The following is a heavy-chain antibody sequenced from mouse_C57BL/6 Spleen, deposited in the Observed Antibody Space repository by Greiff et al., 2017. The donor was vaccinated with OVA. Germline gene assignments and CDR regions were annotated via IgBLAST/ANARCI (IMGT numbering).Heavy chain of an antibody. CDR2: IDPSDSYT. Sequence: QVQLQQPGAELVRPGTSVKLSCKASGYTFTSYWMHWVKQRPGQGLEWIGVIDPSDSYTNYNQKFKGKATLTVDTSSSTAYMQLSSLTSEDSAVYYCARMYYDSYFYAMDYWGQGTSVTVSS. V-gene: IGHV1-59*01. CDR1: GYTFTSYW. J-gene: IGHJ4*01. CDR3: ARMYYDSYFYAMDY. D-gene: IGHD2-4*01.